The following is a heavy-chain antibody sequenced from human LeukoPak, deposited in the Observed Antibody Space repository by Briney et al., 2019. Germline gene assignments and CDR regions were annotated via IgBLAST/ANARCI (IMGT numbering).Heavy chain of an antibody. CDR3: ARGLTYVARGVISYYYGMDV. Sequence: SETLSLTCAVYGGSFSGYYWSWIRQPPGKGLEWIGEINHSGSTNYNPSLKSRVTISVDTSKNQFSLKLSSVTAADTAVYYCARGLTYVARGVISYYYGMDVWGKGTTVTVSS. CDR1: GGSFSGYY. D-gene: IGHD3-10*01. CDR2: INHSGST. V-gene: IGHV4-34*01. J-gene: IGHJ6*04.